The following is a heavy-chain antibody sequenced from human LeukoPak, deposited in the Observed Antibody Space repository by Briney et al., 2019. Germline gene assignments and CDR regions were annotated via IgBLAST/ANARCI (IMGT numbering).Heavy chain of an antibody. CDR1: GGSFSGYY. CDR2: INHSGST. J-gene: IGHJ6*02. V-gene: IGHV4-34*01. CDR3: ARGYPWLRFLAVGPRYYYGMDV. D-gene: IGHD5-12*01. Sequence: SETLSLTCAVYGGSFSGYYWSWIRQPPGKGLEWIGEINHSGSTNYNPSLKSRVTISVDTSKNQFSLKLSSVTAADAAVYYCARGYPWLRFLAVGPRYYYGMDVWGQGTTVTVSS.